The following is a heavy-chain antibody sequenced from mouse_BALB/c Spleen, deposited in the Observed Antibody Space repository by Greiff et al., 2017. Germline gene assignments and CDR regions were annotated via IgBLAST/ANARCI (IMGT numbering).Heavy chain of an antibody. J-gene: IGHJ4*01. CDR2: ISYDGSN. D-gene: IGHD1-1*01. V-gene: IGHV3-6*02. Sequence: DVKLQESGPGLVKPSQSLSLTCSVTGYSITSGYYWNWIRQFPGNKLEWMGYISYDGSNNYNPSLKNRISITRDTSKNQFFLKLNSVTTEDTATYYCARGEYYGSSPYAMDYWGQGTSVTVSS. CDR3: ARGEYYGSSPYAMDY. CDR1: GYSITSGYY.